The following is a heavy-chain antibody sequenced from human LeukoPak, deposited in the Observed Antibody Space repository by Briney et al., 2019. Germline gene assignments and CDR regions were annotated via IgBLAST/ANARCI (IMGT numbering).Heavy chain of an antibody. J-gene: IGHJ5*02. CDR2: IIPIFGTA. Sequence: EASVKVSCKASGGTFSSYAISWVRQAPGQGLGWMGGIIPIFGTANYAQKFQGRVTITTDESTRTAYMELSSLRSEDTAVYYCARHPRNVLLWFGESVWFDPWGQGTLVTVSS. CDR1: GGTFSSYA. V-gene: IGHV1-69*05. D-gene: IGHD3-10*01. CDR3: ARHPRNVLLWFGESVWFDP.